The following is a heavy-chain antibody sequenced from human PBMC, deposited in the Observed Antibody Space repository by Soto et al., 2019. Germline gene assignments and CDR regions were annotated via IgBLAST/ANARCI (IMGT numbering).Heavy chain of an antibody. V-gene: IGHV6-1*01. Sequence: SQTLSLTCAISGDSVSSNTAAWNWIRSSPSRGLEWLGRTYYRSNWRHDYAVSVKSRITVDPDTSKNHFSLQLNSVTPDDTAVYYCARGVAGSGFDLWGQGTLVTVSS. CDR3: ARGVAGSGFDL. D-gene: IGHD6-19*01. CDR2: TYYRSNWRH. J-gene: IGHJ4*02. CDR1: GDSVSSNTAA.